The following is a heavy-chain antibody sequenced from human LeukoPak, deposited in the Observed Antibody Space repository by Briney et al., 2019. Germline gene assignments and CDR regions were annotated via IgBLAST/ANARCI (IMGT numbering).Heavy chain of an antibody. J-gene: IGHJ4*02. CDR3: ATDYGGYTNYFDY. CDR1: GITFSRYA. V-gene: IGHV3-30-3*01. CDR2: ISFDGNNK. D-gene: IGHD4-17*01. Sequence: GRSLRLSCAASGITFSRYAMHWVRQAPGKGLEWVAAISFDGNNKYYADSVKGRFTISRDNSDNTLYLQMNSLRAEDTAVYYCATDYGGYTNYFDYWGQGTLVTVSS.